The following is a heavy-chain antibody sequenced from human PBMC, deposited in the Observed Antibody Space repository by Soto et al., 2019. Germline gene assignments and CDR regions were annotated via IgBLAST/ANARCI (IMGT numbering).Heavy chain of an antibody. V-gene: IGHV3-20*04. D-gene: IGHD4-17*01. Sequence: EVQLVESGGSVVRPGGSLRLSCVVSGFTSGDYGMSWVRQGPGKGLEWVAGLNWNGARTTYADSVKGRFTVSRDNAKNSLELEMNSLRAEDTAFYYCTREGDYGYYIGWYFDLWGRGTLVTVSS. CDR2: LNWNGART. J-gene: IGHJ2*01. CDR3: TREGDYGYYIGWYFDL. CDR1: GFTSGDYG.